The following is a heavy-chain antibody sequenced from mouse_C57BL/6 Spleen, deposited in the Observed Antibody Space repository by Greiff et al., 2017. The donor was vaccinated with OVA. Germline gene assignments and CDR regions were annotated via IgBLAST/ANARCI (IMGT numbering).Heavy chain of an antibody. CDR1: GFTFTDYY. Sequence: EVQLVESGGGLVQPGGSLSLSCAASGFTFTDYYMSWVRPPPGKALEWLGFIRNKANGYTTEYSASVKGRFTISRDNSQSILYLQMNALRAEDSATYYCARSFYDYDYYYAMDYWGQGTSVTVSS. CDR3: ARSFYDYDYYYAMDY. CDR2: IRNKANGYTT. D-gene: IGHD2-4*01. J-gene: IGHJ4*01. V-gene: IGHV7-3*01.